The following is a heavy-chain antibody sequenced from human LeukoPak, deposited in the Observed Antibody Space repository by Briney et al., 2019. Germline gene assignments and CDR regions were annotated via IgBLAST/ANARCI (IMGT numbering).Heavy chain of an antibody. J-gene: IGHJ4*02. CDR2: IKQDGGET. Sequence: GGSXXLSXAASGXIFTDYWMSWVRQAPGKGXEGXANIKQDGGETYYVDSVKGRFTISRDNAKNSLYLDMAGLRAEDTAMYYCARGSSGWYDRSNDYWGQGTLVTVSS. CDR1: GXIFTDYW. CDR3: ARGSSGWYDRSNDY. V-gene: IGHV3-7*01. D-gene: IGHD6-19*01.